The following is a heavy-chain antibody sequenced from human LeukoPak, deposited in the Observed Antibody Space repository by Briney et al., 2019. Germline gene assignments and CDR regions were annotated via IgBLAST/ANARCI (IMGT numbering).Heavy chain of an antibody. V-gene: IGHV1-69*05. D-gene: IGHD1-14*01. CDR3: ARVWGYGADRTRLELDY. J-gene: IGHJ4*02. CDR2: IIPIFGTA. Sequence: TVKVSCKASRGTFSSYAISWVRKAPKQGLEWMGGIIPIFGTANYAQKLQGRVTLTTDESTGTAYKEMSSLRSEDTAVYYCARVWGYGADRTRLELDYWGQGPLVTVSS. CDR1: RGTFSSYA.